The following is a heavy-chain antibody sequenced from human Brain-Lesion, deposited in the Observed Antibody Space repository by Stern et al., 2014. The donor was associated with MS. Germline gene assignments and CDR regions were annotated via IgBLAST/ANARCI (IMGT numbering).Heavy chain of an antibody. CDR3: ATFSPGAGGNYYRHFDY. CDR2: FDPEDGET. D-gene: IGHD1-26*01. V-gene: IGHV1-24*01. CDR1: GYTLTELS. Sequence: QVQLGQSGAEVKKPGASVKVSCKVSGYTLTELSMHWVRQAPRKGLEWMGGFDPEDGETIYAQKFQGRVTMTEDTSTDTAYMELSSLRSEDTAVYYCATFSPGAGGNYYRHFDYWGQGTLVTVSS. J-gene: IGHJ4*02.